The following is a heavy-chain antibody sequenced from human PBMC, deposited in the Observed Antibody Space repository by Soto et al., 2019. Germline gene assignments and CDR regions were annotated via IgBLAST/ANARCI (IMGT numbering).Heavy chain of an antibody. Sequence: EVQLVESGGGLVQPGGSLRLSCAASGFTFRGYWMHWVRQAPGKGLVWVSRIKNDGSETDYADSVKGRFTISRDNAKNTLYLHMNSLRAEDTAVYFRAKEDELERLNWGQGTLVTVSS. V-gene: IGHV3-74*01. J-gene: IGHJ4*02. D-gene: IGHD1-1*01. CDR2: IKNDGSET. CDR1: GFTFRGYW. CDR3: AKEDELERLN.